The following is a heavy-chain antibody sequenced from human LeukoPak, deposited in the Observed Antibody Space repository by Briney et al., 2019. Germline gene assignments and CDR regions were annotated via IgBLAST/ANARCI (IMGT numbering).Heavy chain of an antibody. V-gene: IGHV3-53*01. CDR2: IYSGGST. J-gene: IGHJ4*02. Sequence: GGSLRLSCAASGFTVSSNYMSWVRQAPGKGLEWVSVIYSGGSTYYADSVKGRFTISRDNSKNTLYLQMNSLRAEDTAVYYCAKDKAAVTAKGPFDYWGQGTLLTVSS. D-gene: IGHD4-23*01. CDR1: GFTVSSNY. CDR3: AKDKAAVTAKGPFDY.